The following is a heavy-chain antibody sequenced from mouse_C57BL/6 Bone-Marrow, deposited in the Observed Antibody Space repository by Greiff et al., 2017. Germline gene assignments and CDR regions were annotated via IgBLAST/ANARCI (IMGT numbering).Heavy chain of an antibody. V-gene: IGHV5-9-1*02. J-gene: IGHJ3*01. CDR1: GFTFSSYA. D-gene: IGHD1-1*02. CDR2: ISSGCDYI. CDR3: TRGRWWDGGDWFAY. Sequence: DVKLVESGEGLVKPGGSLKLSCAASGFTFSSYAMSWVRQTPGKRLEWVAYISSGCDYINYAHTVKGRFTISRDNARNTLYLQMSSLKSEDTAMYYCTRGRWWDGGDWFAYWGQGTLVTVSA.